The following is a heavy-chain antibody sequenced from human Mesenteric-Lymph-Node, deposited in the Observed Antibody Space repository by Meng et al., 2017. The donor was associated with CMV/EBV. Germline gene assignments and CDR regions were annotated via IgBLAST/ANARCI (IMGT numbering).Heavy chain of an antibody. V-gene: IGHV3-30*18. CDR3: AKRDYNNYLDY. D-gene: IGHD4-11*01. CDR2: ISHDGGNK. CDR1: GFTFSSYA. J-gene: IGHJ4*02. Sequence: LSCAVSGFTFSSYALHWVRQAPGKGLEWVALISHDGGNKYYVDSVKGRFTISRDNSKNTLYLQMNSLRGDDTAVYYCAKRDYNNYLDYWGQGTLVTVSS.